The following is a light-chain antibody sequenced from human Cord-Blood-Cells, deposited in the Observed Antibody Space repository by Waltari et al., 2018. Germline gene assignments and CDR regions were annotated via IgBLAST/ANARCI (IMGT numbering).Light chain of an antibody. CDR3: KKYGSSRP. V-gene: IGKV3-20*01. CDR2: GAS. CDR1: QSVSSSY. Sequence: EKVLTQSPASLSLSPCERATLSCRASQSVSSSYLAWYQQKPGQATRLLIYGASSSATGIPHRISGSESEKDFAHNISRLAHGDYAVYYCKKYGSSRPFDPRTKVEIK. J-gene: IGKJ1*01.